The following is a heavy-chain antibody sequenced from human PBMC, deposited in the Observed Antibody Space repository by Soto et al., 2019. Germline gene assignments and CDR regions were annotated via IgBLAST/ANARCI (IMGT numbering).Heavy chain of an antibody. J-gene: IGHJ4*02. CDR2: ISNDGSIT. V-gene: IGHV3-74*01. Sequence: PGGSLRLSCEASGFIFSNYWMHWVRQTPGTGLVWVSRISNDGSITNYADSVKGRFTISRDNAKNTLYLQMNSLRAGDTAVYYCAKDLTWNQADYWGQGALVTVSS. CDR1: GFIFSNYW. CDR3: AKDLTWNQADY. D-gene: IGHD1-1*01.